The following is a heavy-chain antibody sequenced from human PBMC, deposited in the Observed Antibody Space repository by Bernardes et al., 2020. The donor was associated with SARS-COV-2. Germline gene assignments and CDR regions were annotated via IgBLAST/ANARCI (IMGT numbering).Heavy chain of an antibody. CDR2: IYYSGST. J-gene: IGHJ5*02. V-gene: IGHV4-31*03. CDR3: ARGHCSSTSCYGNWFDP. CDR1: GGSISSGGYY. Sequence: TLSLTCTVSGGSISSGGYYWSWIRQHPGKGLEWIGYIYYSGSTYYNPSLKSRVTISVDTSKNQFSLKLSSVTAADTAVYYCARGHCSSTSCYGNWFDPWGQGTLVTVSS. D-gene: IGHD2-2*01.